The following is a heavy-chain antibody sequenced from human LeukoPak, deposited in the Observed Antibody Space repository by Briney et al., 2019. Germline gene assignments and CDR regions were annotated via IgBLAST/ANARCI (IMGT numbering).Heavy chain of an antibody. Sequence: ASVKVSCKASGYTFTSYAMKWVRQAPGQGLEWMGWINTNTGNPTYAQGFTGRFVFSLDTSVSTAYLQISSLKAEDTAVYYCARDLGTVTTGWFDLWGRGTLVTVSS. D-gene: IGHD4-17*01. CDR3: ARDLGTVTTGWFDL. CDR1: GYTFTSYA. V-gene: IGHV7-4-1*02. J-gene: IGHJ2*01. CDR2: INTNTGNP.